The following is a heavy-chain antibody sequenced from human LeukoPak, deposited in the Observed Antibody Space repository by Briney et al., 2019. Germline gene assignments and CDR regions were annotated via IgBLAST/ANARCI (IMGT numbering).Heavy chain of an antibody. CDR1: GFTFSSYA. V-gene: IGHV3-23*01. Sequence: AGGSLRLSCAASGFTFSSYAMSWVRQAPGQGLEWVSAISGSGGSTYYADPVKGRFTISRDNSKNTLYLQMNSLRAKDTAVYYCAKAFYDSSGYSCLDYWGQGTLVTASS. CDR3: AKAFYDSSGYSCLDY. CDR2: ISGSGGST. J-gene: IGHJ4*02. D-gene: IGHD3-22*01.